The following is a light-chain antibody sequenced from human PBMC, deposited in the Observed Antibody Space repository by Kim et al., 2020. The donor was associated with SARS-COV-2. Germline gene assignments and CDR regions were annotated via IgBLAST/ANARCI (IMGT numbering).Light chain of an antibody. CDR2: AAS. Sequence: GDRVTITCRASQDICTYLAWYQQKPGKAPKVLIYAASTLQSGGPSRFSGSESGTDFTLTISSLQPEDVATYYCQKYNNAFGEGTKLMI. J-gene: IGKJ2*01. CDR3: QKYNNA. V-gene: IGKV1-27*01. CDR1: QDICTY.